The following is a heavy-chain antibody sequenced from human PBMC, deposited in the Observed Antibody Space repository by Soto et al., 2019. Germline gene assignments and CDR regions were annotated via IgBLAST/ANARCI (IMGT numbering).Heavy chain of an antibody. J-gene: IGHJ4*02. CDR3: ARDRGTYYDFWSGYQFDY. V-gene: IGHV3-33*01. D-gene: IGHD3-3*01. CDR1: GFTFSSYG. Sequence: GGSLRLSCAASGFTFSSYGMHWVRQAPGKGLEWVAVIWYDGSNKYYADSVKGRFTISRDNSKNTLYLQMNSLRAEDTAVYYCARDRGTYYDFWSGYQFDYWGQGTL. CDR2: IWYDGSNK.